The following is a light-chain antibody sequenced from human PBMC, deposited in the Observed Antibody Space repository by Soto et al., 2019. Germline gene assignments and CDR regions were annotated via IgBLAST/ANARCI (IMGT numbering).Light chain of an antibody. Sequence: DIPMTQSPSSLSASVGDRVIITCRASQRIDTYLNWYQQKPGKAPKLLIHGASTLQSGVPSRFSGSGSGTDFTLIIISLQPEDFATYYCQQSYSTRLTFGGGTKVEIK. J-gene: IGKJ4*01. CDR3: QQSYSTRLT. V-gene: IGKV1-39*01. CDR1: QRIDTY. CDR2: GAS.